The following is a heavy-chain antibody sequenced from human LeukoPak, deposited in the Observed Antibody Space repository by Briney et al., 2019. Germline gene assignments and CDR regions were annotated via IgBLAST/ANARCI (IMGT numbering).Heavy chain of an antibody. CDR3: ARHVGYCTNGVCYWFDP. CDR1: GGSLSSYY. D-gene: IGHD2-8*01. CDR2: IYYTGST. Sequence: SETLSLTCTVSGGSLSSYYWSWIRQPPGKGLEWIGYIYYTGSTNYNPSLKSRVTISADTSKNQFSLKLNSVTAADTAVYYCARHVGYCTNGVCYWFDPWGQGTLVTVSS. J-gene: IGHJ5*02. V-gene: IGHV4-59*08.